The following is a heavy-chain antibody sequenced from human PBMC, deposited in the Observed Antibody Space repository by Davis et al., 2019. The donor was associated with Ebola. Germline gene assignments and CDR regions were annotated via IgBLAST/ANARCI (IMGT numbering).Heavy chain of an antibody. CDR3: ARVGALLYGGNSGDWFDP. J-gene: IGHJ5*02. CDR2: IIPILGTA. CDR1: GCTFSSYA. D-gene: IGHD4-23*01. V-gene: IGHV1-69*04. Sequence: SVKVSCKASGCTFSSYAISWVRQAPGQGLEWMGRIIPILGTANYAQKFQGRVTLTADKSTSTAYMELSSLRSEDTAVYYCARVGALLYGGNSGDWFDPWGQGTLVTVSS.